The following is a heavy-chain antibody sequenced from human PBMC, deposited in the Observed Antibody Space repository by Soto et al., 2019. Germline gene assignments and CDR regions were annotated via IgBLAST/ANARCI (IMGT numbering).Heavy chain of an antibody. Sequence: QVQLVESGGGVVQPGRSLRLSCAASGFTFSSYGMNWVRQAPGKGLEWVAIIWYDGSNENYADSVKGRFTISRDNSKNTLYLQMNSLRAADTAVYYCAREGIATTGTLDYWGQGTLVTVSS. CDR1: GFTFSSYG. V-gene: IGHV3-33*01. D-gene: IGHD6-13*01. CDR2: IWYDGSNE. J-gene: IGHJ4*02. CDR3: AREGIATTGTLDY.